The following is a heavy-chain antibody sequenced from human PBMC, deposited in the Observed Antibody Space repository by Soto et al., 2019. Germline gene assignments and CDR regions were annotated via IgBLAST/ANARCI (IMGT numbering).Heavy chain of an antibody. CDR1: GGSISSYY. CDR3: ARSGTVDPFFYYGMDV. D-gene: IGHD4-17*01. J-gene: IGHJ6*02. Sequence: SETLSLTCTVSGGSISSYYWSWIRQPPGKGLEWIGYIYYSWSTNYNPCLESRVTISVDTSNNQFSLRLSSVTAADTAMYYCARSGTVDPFFYYGMDVWGQGTTVTVSS. CDR2: IYYSWST. V-gene: IGHV4-59*01.